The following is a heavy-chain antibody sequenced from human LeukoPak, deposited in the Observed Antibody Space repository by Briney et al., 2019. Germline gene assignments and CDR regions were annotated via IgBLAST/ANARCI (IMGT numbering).Heavy chain of an antibody. D-gene: IGHD4-23*01. CDR2: ISAYNGNT. CDR3: ARERGTTMVYDY. J-gene: IGHJ4*02. CDR1: GSAFTIYG. V-gene: IGHV1-18*01. Sequence: ASVKLSCTASGSAFTIYGISWAWQAPGQGIEWMGWISAYNGNTNYAQKLQGRVTMTTDTSTSTAYMELRSLRSDDTAVYYCARERGTTMVYDYWGQGTLVTVSS.